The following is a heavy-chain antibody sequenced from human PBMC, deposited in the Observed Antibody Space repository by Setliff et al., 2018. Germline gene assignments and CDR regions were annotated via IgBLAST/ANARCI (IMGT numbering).Heavy chain of an antibody. CDR3: AKGEEPIVVVTSLDY. CDR1: GFTFDEYA. V-gene: IGHV3-43D*03. CDR2: ISWDGGST. D-gene: IGHD2-21*02. J-gene: IGHJ4*02. Sequence: GSLRLSCAASGFTFDEYAMHWVRQAPGKGLEWVSLISWDGGSTYYADSVKGRFTISRDNSKNSLYLHMNSLRTEDTAFYFCAKGEEPIVVVTSLDYWGQGTLVTVSS.